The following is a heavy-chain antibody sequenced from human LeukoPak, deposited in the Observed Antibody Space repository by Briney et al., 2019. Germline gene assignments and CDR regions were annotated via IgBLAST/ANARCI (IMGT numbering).Heavy chain of an antibody. V-gene: IGHV3-23*01. D-gene: IGHD3-10*01. Sequence: GGSLRLSCAASGLTFSNYAKSWVRQAPGKGLEWVSAISGSGSSTYFADSVKGRFTISRDNSKNTLYLQMNSLRAEDTAVYYCAKHYGSGTYYNFPDYWGQGTLVTVSS. CDR1: GLTFSNYA. CDR3: AKHYGSGTYYNFPDY. CDR2: ISGSGSST. J-gene: IGHJ4*02.